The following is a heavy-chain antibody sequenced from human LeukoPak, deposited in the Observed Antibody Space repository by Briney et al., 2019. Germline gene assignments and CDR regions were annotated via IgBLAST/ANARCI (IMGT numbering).Heavy chain of an antibody. CDR2: IHGNGGT. J-gene: IGHJ4*02. Sequence: GGSLRLSCSASGFSVASIYISWVRQAPAKGLQWVSVIHGNGGTDYAGSVRGRFTISRDNSKNTLHLQMDNLRAEDTAVYYCARGFHFYASGTYSGAFDYWGEGTLVTVSS. D-gene: IGHD3-10*01. CDR1: GFSVASIY. V-gene: IGHV3-53*01. CDR3: ARGFHFYASGTYSGAFDY.